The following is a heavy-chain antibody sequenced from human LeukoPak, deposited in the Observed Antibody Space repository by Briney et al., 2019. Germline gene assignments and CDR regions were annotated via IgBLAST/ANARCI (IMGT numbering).Heavy chain of an antibody. J-gene: IGHJ5*01. V-gene: IGHV3-7*01. CDR1: GFSLDSYW. CDR3: TRDGSGWSDS. D-gene: IGHD3-3*01. CDR2: INQDGIEK. Sequence: GGSLRLSCVVSGFSLDSYWMSWVRQAPGKGPEWVANINQDGIEKYYVDSVKGRFSISRDNAKNSLYLQMNNLRAEDTAVYFCTRDGSGWSDSWGQGTLVTVSS.